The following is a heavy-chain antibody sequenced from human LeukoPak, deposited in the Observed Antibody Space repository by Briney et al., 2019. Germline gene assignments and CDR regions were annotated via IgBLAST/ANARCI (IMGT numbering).Heavy chain of an antibody. V-gene: IGHV3-49*04. CDR1: GFTFGDYA. D-gene: IGHD6-13*01. J-gene: IGHJ4*02. CDR3: ARHAGGSSWPVDS. Sequence: GGSLRLSCTASGFTFGDYAMSWVRQAPGKGLEWVGFIRSKAYGGTAEYAASVKGRFTISRDDSKSIAYLQMNSLKTEDTAVYYCARHAGGSSWPVDSWGQGTLVTVSS. CDR2: IRSKAYGGTA.